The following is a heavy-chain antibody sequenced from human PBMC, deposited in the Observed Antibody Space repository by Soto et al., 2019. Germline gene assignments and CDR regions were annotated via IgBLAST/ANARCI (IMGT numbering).Heavy chain of an antibody. CDR3: ARDGGPYCSVGSCPGSRPSIHY. V-gene: IGHV3-11*01. CDR2: ISSSGSTI. CDR1: GFTFSDYY. Sequence: GSLRLSCAASGFTFSDYYMSWIRQAPGKGLEWVSYISSSGSTIYYADSVKGRFTISRDNAKNSLYLQMNSLRAEDTAVYYCARDGGPYCSVGSCPGSRPSIHYWGQGTLDTVSS. J-gene: IGHJ4*02. D-gene: IGHD2-15*01.